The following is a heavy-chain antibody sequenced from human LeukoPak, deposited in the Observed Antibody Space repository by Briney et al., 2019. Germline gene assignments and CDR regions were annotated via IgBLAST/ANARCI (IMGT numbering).Heavy chain of an antibody. V-gene: IGHV3-43*02. CDR2: ISGDGGST. CDR1: GFTFDDYA. D-gene: IGHD2-21*02. CDR3: ARGACGGGDCYSLDY. J-gene: IGHJ4*02. Sequence: PVGSLRLSSAASGFTFDDYAMHWVRQAPGKGLEWVSLISGDGGSTYYADSVKGRFTISRDNAKNSLYLQMNSLRAEDTAVYYCARGACGGGDCYSLDYWGQGTMVTVSS.